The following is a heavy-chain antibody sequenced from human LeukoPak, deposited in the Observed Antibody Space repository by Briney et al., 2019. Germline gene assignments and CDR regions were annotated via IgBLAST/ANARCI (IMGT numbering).Heavy chain of an antibody. Sequence: GGSLRLSCAASGFTFSSYSMNWVRQAPGKGLEWVLYISSSSSTIYNADSVKGRFTASRDNSKNTLYLQMNSLRAEDTAVYYCARGPSGYHNTGGQGTLVTVSS. CDR2: ISSSSSTI. V-gene: IGHV3-48*01. CDR3: ARGPSGYHNT. CDR1: GFTFSSYS. J-gene: IGHJ4*02. D-gene: IGHD5-12*01.